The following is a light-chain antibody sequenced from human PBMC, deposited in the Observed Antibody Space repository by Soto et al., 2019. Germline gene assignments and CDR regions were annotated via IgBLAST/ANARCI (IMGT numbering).Light chain of an antibody. CDR1: QGIGRN. CDR3: QKYYSVPWT. V-gene: IGKV1-27*01. CDR2: TAS. J-gene: IGKJ1*01. Sequence: DIQMTQSPSSLSASVGDTVTITCRASQGIGRNLAWYQQKPGKAPKVLIYTASTLQTGVPSRFSGSGSGTDFTLTISCLQPEDVATYFCQKYYSVPWTFGQGTKVEI.